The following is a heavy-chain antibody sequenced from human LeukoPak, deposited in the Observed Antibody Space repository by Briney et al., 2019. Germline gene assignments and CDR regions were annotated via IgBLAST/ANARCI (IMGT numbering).Heavy chain of an antibody. V-gene: IGHV1-2*06. Sequence: ASVKVSCKASGYSFADYYMHWVRQAPGQGLEWMGRIKPNSGDTRSAQKFQGRVIMTRDTSTGTVYMELSSLRYDDTAVYYCATNILVRDIINWFDPWGQGTLVTVSS. D-gene: IGHD3-10*01. J-gene: IGHJ5*02. CDR3: ATNILVRDIINWFDP. CDR2: IKPNSGDT. CDR1: GYSFADYY.